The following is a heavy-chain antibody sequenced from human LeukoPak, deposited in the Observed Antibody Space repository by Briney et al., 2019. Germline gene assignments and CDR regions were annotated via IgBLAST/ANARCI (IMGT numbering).Heavy chain of an antibody. J-gene: IGHJ5*02. CDR3: ARPSGSYYNWFDP. CDR2: ISSSGRTM. Sequence: GGSLRLSCAASGFTFSAYEMNWVRQAPGKGLEWVSYISSSGRTMYYADSVKGRFTISRDNAKNSLYLQMNSLRAEDTAVYYCARPSGSYYNWFDPWGQGTQVTVSS. D-gene: IGHD3-10*01. V-gene: IGHV3-48*03. CDR1: GFTFSAYE.